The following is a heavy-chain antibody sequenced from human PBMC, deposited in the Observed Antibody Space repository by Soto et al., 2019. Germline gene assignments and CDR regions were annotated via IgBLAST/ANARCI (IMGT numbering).Heavy chain of an antibody. CDR2: ISACNGNT. V-gene: IGHV1-18*01. CDR3: ARVCTRCPLDRVEC. D-gene: IGHD1-1*01. CDR1: GFPFTSYA. J-gene: IGHJ4*02. Sequence: QVHLVQSGAEVKNPGASVKVSCKASGFPFTSYAITWVRQAPGQGLEWMGWISACNGNTKYAQNLQGRVTMTTDSSTSTAYMELGSLTSDNTAVYYRARVCTRCPLDRVECWGQLTLVAVAS.